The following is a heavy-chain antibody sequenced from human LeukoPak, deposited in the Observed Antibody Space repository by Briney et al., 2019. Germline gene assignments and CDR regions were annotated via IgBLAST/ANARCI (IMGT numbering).Heavy chain of an antibody. Sequence: ASVKVSFKASGYTFTGYYMHWVRQAPGQGLEWMGWINPNSGGTNYAQKFQGRVTMTRDTSISTAYMELSRLRSDDTAVYYCARDVNVVVVAAGYWGQGTLVTVSS. J-gene: IGHJ4*02. CDR1: GYTFTGYY. D-gene: IGHD2-15*01. CDR3: ARDVNVVVVAAGY. V-gene: IGHV1-2*02. CDR2: INPNSGGT.